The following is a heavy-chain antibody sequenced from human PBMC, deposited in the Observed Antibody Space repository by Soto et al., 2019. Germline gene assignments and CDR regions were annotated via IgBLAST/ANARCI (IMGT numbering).Heavy chain of an antibody. V-gene: IGHV1-18*01. Sequence: SVKVSFKASCYTFTSYGISWVRQAPGQGLEWMGWISAYNGNTNYAQKLQGRVTMTTDTSTSTAYMELRSLRSDDTAVYYCARWRDIVVVPAAPDYWGQGTLVTVSS. CDR3: ARWRDIVVVPAAPDY. J-gene: IGHJ4*02. CDR2: ISAYNGNT. D-gene: IGHD2-2*01. CDR1: CYTFTSYG.